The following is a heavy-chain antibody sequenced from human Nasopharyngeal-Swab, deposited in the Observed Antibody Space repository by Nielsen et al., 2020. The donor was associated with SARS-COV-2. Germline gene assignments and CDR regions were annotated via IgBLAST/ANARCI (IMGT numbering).Heavy chain of an antibody. D-gene: IGHD1-7*01. CDR1: GFTFSSFA. V-gene: IGHV3-23*01. CDR2: ISGGAGST. J-gene: IGHJ4*02. Sequence: GSLKISCAASGFTFSSFAMAWVRQAPGKGLDWVSTISGGAGSTYYADSVKGRFTISRDNSKNTLYLQLNSLGAEDTAAYFCAKGPRYNWDYPSTYFDYWGQGTLVTVSS. CDR3: AKGPRYNWDYPSTYFDY.